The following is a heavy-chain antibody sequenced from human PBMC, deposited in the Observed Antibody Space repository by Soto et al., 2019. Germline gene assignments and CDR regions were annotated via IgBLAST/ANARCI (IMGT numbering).Heavy chain of an antibody. CDR1: GGSFSGYY. J-gene: IGHJ4*01. CDR2: IRESGST. D-gene: IGHD5-18*01. CDR3: ARTMRRGYSSGYYFDY. V-gene: IGHV4-34*04. Sequence: PSETLSLTCAVYGGSFSGYYWSWIRQPPGKGLEWIGEIRESGSTNHNPSLKSRATISVDTSKNQFSLKLSSVAAADTAVYYCARTMRRGYSSGYYFDYWGQGTLVTVS.